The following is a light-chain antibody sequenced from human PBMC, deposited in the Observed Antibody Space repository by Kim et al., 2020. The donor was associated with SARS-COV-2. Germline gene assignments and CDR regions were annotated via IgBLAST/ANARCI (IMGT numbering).Light chain of an antibody. CDR1: SSDVVTYNY. Sequence: GQSITVSCTGTSSDVVTYNYVSWYQQHPGKVPKLLIYEVSKRPSGASDRFSGSKSGNTASLTISGLQAEDEADYYCSSYTSSDTWVFGGGTQLTVL. V-gene: IGLV2-14*01. CDR3: SSYTSSDTWV. J-gene: IGLJ3*02. CDR2: EVS.